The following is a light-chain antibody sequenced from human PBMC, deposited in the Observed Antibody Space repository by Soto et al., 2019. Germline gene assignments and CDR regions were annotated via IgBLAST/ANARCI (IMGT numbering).Light chain of an antibody. Sequence: QSVLTQPPSVSAAPGQKVSISCSGSSSNIGNNYVSWYQHLPGTVPRLLIYDNDKRPSGIPDRFSGSKSGTSATLGITGLQTGDEADYYCVTSHSSLSPVVFGGGTQLTVL. J-gene: IGLJ2*01. CDR3: VTSHSSLSPVV. CDR2: DND. V-gene: IGLV1-51*01. CDR1: SSNIGNNY.